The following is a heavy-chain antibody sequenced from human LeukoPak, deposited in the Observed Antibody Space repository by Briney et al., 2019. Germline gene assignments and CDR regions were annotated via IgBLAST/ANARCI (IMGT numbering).Heavy chain of an antibody. J-gene: IGHJ6*01. Sequence: RGSLRLSCAASGFTFSSYWMSWVRQAPGNGLEWVANIKQDGSERYYVDSVKGRFTISRDNAKNSLYLQMNSLRAEDTAVYYCARVHYYYYGMDVWGQGTTVTVSS. CDR2: IKQDGSER. CDR1: GFTFSSYW. CDR3: ARVHYYYYGMDV. V-gene: IGHV3-7*01.